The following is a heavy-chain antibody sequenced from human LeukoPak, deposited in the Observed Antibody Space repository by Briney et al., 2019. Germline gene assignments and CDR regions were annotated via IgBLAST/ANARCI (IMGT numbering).Heavy chain of an antibody. CDR3: VRRVAGSGYRDS. CDR2: IYYSGNT. CDR1: GGSISNYY. Sequence: SETLSLTCTVSGGSISNYYWSWIRQPPGKGLEWIGYIYYSGNTNYNPSLKSRVTISVDTSKNQFSLKLSSVTAADTADYYCVRRVAGSGYRDSWGQGTLVTVSS. D-gene: IGHD3-22*01. J-gene: IGHJ4*02. V-gene: IGHV4-59*08.